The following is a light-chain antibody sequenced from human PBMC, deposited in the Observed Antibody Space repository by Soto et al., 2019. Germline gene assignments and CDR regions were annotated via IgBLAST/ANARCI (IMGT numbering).Light chain of an antibody. CDR2: GAS. CDR3: QQYGSSPHT. J-gene: IGKJ2*01. Sequence: EIVLTQSPGTLSLSPGERATLSCRASQSVSSSYLAWYQHNPGQAPRLLIYGASSRATGIPDRFSGSGAGTHLTLTISRLEPEDFALYYCQQYGSSPHTFGQGTKLEIK. V-gene: IGKV3-20*01. CDR1: QSVSSSY.